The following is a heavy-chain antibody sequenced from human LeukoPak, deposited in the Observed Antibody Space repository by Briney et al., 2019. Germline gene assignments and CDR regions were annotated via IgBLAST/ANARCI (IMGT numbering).Heavy chain of an antibody. V-gene: IGHV3-11*04. CDR3: ARAITMIVVSSYYFDY. CDR1: GFTFSDYY. Sequence: GGSLRLSCAASGFTFSDYYMSWIRQAPGKGLEWVSSIGSSGSSIYYADSVKGRITISRDNAKNSLYLQMNSLRAEDTAVYYCARAITMIVVSSYYFDYWGQGTLVTVSS. D-gene: IGHD3-22*01. CDR2: IGSSGSSI. J-gene: IGHJ4*02.